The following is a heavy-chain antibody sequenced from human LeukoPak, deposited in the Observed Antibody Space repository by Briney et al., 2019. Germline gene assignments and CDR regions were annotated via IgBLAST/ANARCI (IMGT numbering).Heavy chain of an antibody. V-gene: IGHV4-39*01. Sequence: SETLSLTCTVSGGSISSSSYYWGWIRQPPGKELEWIGSIYYSGSTYYNPSLKSRVTISVDTSKNQFSLKLSSVTAADTAVYYCARHEGGSGSYLGWFDPWGQGTLVTVSS. CDR1: GGSISSSSYY. CDR3: ARHEGGSGSYLGWFDP. CDR2: IYYSGST. J-gene: IGHJ5*02. D-gene: IGHD3-10*01.